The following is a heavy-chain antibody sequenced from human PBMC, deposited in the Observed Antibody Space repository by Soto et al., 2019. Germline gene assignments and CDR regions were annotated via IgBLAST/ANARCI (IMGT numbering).Heavy chain of an antibody. CDR3: ARSGIPLRRSFGGGSWFDP. CDR1: GFTFSSYG. CDR2: IWYDGSNK. D-gene: IGHD3-10*01. V-gene: IGHV3-33*01. Sequence: QVQLVESGGGVVQPGRSLRLSCAASGFTFSSYGMHWVRQAPGKGLEWVAVIWYDGSNKYYADSVKGRFTISRDNSKNTLYLQMNSLRAEDTAVYYCARSGIPLRRSFGGGSWFDPWGQGTLVTVSS. J-gene: IGHJ5*02.